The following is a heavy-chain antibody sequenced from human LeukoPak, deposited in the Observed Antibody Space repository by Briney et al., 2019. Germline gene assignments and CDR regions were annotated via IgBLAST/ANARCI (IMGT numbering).Heavy chain of an antibody. V-gene: IGHV3-48*02. CDR1: GLTFSDYA. CDR2: IRSTSSTM. Sequence: PVGSLRLSCAASGLTFSDYAMHWVRQAPGKGLEWVSYIRSTSSTMYYADSVKGRFTISRDNGKNSLYLQMNSRRDEGTAVCYCASRFDIWGQGTMVTVSS. J-gene: IGHJ3*02. CDR3: ASRFDI.